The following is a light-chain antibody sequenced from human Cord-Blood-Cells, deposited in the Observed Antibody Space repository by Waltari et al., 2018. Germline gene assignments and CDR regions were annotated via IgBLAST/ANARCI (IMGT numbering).Light chain of an antibody. J-gene: IGKJ2*03. CDR2: WAS. CDR3: QQYYSTPYS. V-gene: IGKV4-1*01. Sequence: DIVMTQSTDSLAVSPGERATINCKSSQSVLYSSNNKNYLAWYQQKPGQPPKLLIYWASTRESGVPDRFSGSGSGTDFTRTISSLQAEDVAVYYCQQYYSTPYSFGQGTKLEIK. CDR1: QSVLYSSNNKNY.